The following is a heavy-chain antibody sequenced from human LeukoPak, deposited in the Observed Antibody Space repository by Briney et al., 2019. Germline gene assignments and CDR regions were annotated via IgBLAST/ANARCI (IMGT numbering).Heavy chain of an antibody. CDR3: ARVPYYDFWSGYFKT. CDR2: IYYSGST. V-gene: IGHV4-59*12. Sequence: SETLSLTCTVSGGSISSYCWSWIRQPPGKGLEWIGYIYYSGSTNYNPSLKSRVTISVDTSKNQFSLKLSSVTAADTAVYYCARVPYYDFWSGYFKTWGQGTLVTVSS. CDR1: GGSISSYC. J-gene: IGHJ5*02. D-gene: IGHD3-3*01.